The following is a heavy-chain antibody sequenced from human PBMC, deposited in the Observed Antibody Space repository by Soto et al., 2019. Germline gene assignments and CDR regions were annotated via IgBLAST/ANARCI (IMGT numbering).Heavy chain of an antibody. Sequence: GGSLRLSCAASGFTFSSYWMSWVRQAPGKGLEWVANIKQDGSEKYYVDSVKGRFTISRDNAKNSLYLQMNSLRAEDTAVYYCARGLLMYSGAFDYWGQGTLVTVSS. CDR1: GFTFSSYW. CDR3: ARGLLMYSGAFDY. J-gene: IGHJ4*02. D-gene: IGHD1-26*01. V-gene: IGHV3-7*05. CDR2: IKQDGSEK.